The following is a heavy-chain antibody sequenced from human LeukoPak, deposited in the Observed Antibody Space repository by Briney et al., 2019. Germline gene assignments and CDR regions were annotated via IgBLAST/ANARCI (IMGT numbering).Heavy chain of an antibody. D-gene: IGHD3-22*01. V-gene: IGHV3-53*01. CDR1: GFIVSSNY. J-gene: IGHJ3*02. CDR2: IFSDDST. Sequence: GGSLRLSCAASGFIVSSNYMSWVRQAPGKGLEWVSVIFSDDSTKYADSVKGRFSISRDNSKNMLYLQMNSLRAEDTAVYHCARVHESIGYYYVWAFDIWGQGTMVTVSS. CDR3: ARVHESIGYYYVWAFDI.